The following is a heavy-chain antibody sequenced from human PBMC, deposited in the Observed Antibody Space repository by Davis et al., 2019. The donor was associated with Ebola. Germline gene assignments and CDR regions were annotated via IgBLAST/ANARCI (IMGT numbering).Heavy chain of an antibody. J-gene: IGHJ5*02. CDR1: GFTFSSYE. V-gene: IGHV4-34*01. CDR2: IIHSGST. Sequence: GSLRLSCAASGFTFSSYEMNWVRQPPGKGLEWIGEIIHSGSTNYNPSLKSRVTISVDTSKNQFSLKLSSVTAADTAVYYCARGRAYSWFDPWGQGTLVTVSS. CDR3: ARGRAYSWFDP.